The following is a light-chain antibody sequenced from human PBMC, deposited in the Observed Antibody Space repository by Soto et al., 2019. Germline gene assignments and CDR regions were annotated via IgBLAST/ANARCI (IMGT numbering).Light chain of an antibody. CDR1: QSVSNN. J-gene: IGKJ1*01. V-gene: IGKV3-15*01. Sequence: EIVMTQSPATLSVSPGERATLSCRASQSVSNNLAWYQQKHGQAPRLLFYGASTRATGIPARFSGSGSGTEFTLTISRLQSEDFAVYFCQQYNNWPRWAFGQGTKVDIK. CDR3: QQYNNWPRWA. CDR2: GAS.